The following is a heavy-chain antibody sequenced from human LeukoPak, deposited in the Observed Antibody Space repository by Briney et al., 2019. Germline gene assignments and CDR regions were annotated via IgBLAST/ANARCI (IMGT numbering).Heavy chain of an antibody. Sequence: SETLFLTCTVSGGSISSYYWSWIRQPPGKGLEWIGYIYYSGSTNYNPSLKSRVTISVDTSKNQFSLKLSSVTAADTAVYYCARLIAAAGFFDYWGQGTLVTVSS. CDR1: GGSISSYY. CDR3: ARLIAAAGFFDY. CDR2: IYYSGST. D-gene: IGHD6-13*01. J-gene: IGHJ4*02. V-gene: IGHV4-59*01.